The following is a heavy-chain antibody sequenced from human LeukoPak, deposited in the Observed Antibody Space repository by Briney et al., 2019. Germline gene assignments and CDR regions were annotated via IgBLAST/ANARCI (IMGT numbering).Heavy chain of an antibody. J-gene: IGHJ4*02. Sequence: SETLSLTCTVSGGSISSYYWSWIRQTAGKGLEWIGRMCSTGSTNYNPSLKSRVTMSVDTSKNHFSLKLSSVTAADTAVYYCASSPTYYYGSGSYEYWGQGTLVTVSS. V-gene: IGHV4-4*07. CDR2: MCSTGST. D-gene: IGHD3-10*01. CDR3: ASSPTYYYGSGSYEY. CDR1: GGSISSYY.